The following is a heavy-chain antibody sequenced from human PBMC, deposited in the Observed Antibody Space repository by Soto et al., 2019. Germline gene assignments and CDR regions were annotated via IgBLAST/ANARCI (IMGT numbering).Heavy chain of an antibody. CDR1: GFTFDDYA. CDR2: ISWNSGSI. Sequence: EVQLVESGGGLVQPGRSLRLSCAASGFTFDDYAMHWVRQAPGKGLEWVSGISWNSGSIGYADSVKGRFTISRDNAKNSLYLQMNSLRAEDTAVYYCARDIFDYSTHPGGIDYWGQGTLVTVSS. CDR3: ARDIFDYSTHPGGIDY. J-gene: IGHJ4*02. V-gene: IGHV3-9*01. D-gene: IGHD4-4*01.